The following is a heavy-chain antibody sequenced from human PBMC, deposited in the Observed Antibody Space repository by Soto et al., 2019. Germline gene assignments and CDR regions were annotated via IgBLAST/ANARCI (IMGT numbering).Heavy chain of an antibody. J-gene: IGHJ4*02. CDR3: ARAWGYYFDY. Sequence: QVQLQESGPGLVKPSETLSLTCTVSGGSISSYYWSWIRQPPGKGLEWIGYIYYSGSTNYNPSLKSRLTISVDTSKNRFSLKLSSVTAADTAVYYCARAWGYYFDYWGQGTLVTVSS. CDR2: IYYSGST. CDR1: GGSISSYY. V-gene: IGHV4-59*01. D-gene: IGHD3-16*01.